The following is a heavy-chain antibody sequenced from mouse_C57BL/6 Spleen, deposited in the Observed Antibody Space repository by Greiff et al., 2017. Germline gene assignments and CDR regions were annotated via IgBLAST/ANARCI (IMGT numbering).Heavy chain of an antibody. D-gene: IGHD1-1*01. Sequence: QVQLQQSGSELRSPGSSVKLSCKAFDSAVFPIAYMSWVRQTPGHGFEWIRGILPSIGRTNYGEKFGDKATLDADTLANTAYFELNSLTCVDSAIYYCARPRSSSYHWYFDVWGKGTTVTVSS. CDR3: ARPRSSSYHWYFDV. CDR1: DSAVFPIAY. J-gene: IGHJ1*03. V-gene: IGHV15-2*01. CDR2: ILPSIGRT.